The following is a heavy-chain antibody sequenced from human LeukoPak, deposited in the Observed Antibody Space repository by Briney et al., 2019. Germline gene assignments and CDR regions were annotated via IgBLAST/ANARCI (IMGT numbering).Heavy chain of an antibody. CDR1: GGSFSGYY. J-gene: IGHJ4*02. CDR3: ARVASSGYYVDY. V-gene: IGHV4-31*11. CDR2: IYYSGST. Sequence: PSETLSLTCAVYGGSFSGYYWSWIRQHPGKGLEWIGYIYYSGSTYYNPSLKSRVTISVDTSKNQFSLKLSSVTAADTAVYYCARVASSGYYVDYWGQGTLVTVSS. D-gene: IGHD3-22*01.